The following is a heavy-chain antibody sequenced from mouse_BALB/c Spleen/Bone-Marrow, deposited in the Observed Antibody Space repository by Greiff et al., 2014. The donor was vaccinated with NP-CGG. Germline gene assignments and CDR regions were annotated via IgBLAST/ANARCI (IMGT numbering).Heavy chain of an antibody. Sequence: VQLKESGGDLVKPGGSLKLSCAASGLTFSAYGMSWVRQTPDKRLEWVATISSGGSYTYYPDSVKGRFTISRDNAKNTLYLQMSSLKSEDTAMYYCARQGGYFDYWGQGTTLTVSS. CDR1: GLTFSAYG. J-gene: IGHJ2*01. V-gene: IGHV5-6*01. CDR2: ISSGGSYT. CDR3: ARQGGYFDY.